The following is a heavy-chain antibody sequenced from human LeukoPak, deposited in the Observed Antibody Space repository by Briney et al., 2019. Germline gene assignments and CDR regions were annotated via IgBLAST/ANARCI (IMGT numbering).Heavy chain of an antibody. Sequence: GGSLRLSCAASGFTFDDYGMSWVRQAPGKGLEWVSSISGSGASTFYADSVKGRFTISRDRSKNTLYLQMNSLRAEDTAVYYCAKYYGSGSYLFDYWGQGTLVTVSS. CDR3: AKYYGSGSYLFDY. CDR2: ISGSGAST. J-gene: IGHJ4*02. D-gene: IGHD3-10*01. V-gene: IGHV3-23*01. CDR1: GFTFDDYG.